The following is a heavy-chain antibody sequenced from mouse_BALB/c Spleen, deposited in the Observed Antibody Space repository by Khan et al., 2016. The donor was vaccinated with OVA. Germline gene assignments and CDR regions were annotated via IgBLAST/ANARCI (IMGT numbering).Heavy chain of an antibody. CDR1: GFSLTSYG. CDR2: IWSGGST. J-gene: IGHJ4*01. Sequence: LVESGPGLVQPSQSLSITCTVSGFSLTSYGVPWVRQSPGKGLEWLGVIWSGGSTDYNSAFISRLTISKDNSKSQVFFKMNSLQANDTAIYYCARTYFSYGNYGDYYTMDYWGQGTSVTISS. CDR3: ARTYFSYGNYGDYYTMDY. V-gene: IGHV2-2*02. D-gene: IGHD2-1*01.